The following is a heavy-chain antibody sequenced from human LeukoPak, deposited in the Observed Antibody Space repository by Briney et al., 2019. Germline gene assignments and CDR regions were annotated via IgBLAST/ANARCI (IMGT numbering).Heavy chain of an antibody. D-gene: IGHD2-2*01. V-gene: IGHV1-24*01. Sequence: ASVKVSCKVSGNTLTELSMHWVRQAPGKGLEWMGGFDPEDGETIYAQKFQGRVTMTRDTSTSTLYMELSSLRSEDTAVYYCARSLRKDIIVVPATLPFDYWGQGTLVTVSS. CDR1: GNTLTELS. J-gene: IGHJ4*02. CDR3: ARSLRKDIIVVPATLPFDY. CDR2: FDPEDGET.